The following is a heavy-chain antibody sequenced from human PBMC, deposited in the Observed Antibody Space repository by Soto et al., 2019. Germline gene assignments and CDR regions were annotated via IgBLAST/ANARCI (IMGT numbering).Heavy chain of an antibody. D-gene: IGHD1-26*01. V-gene: IGHV3-30*18. J-gene: IGHJ6*02. CDR2: ISYDGSNK. CDR3: AKDRLRGGFLTTATTNGMDV. CDR1: GFTFSSYG. Sequence: GGSLRLSCAASGFTFSSYGMHWVRQAPGKGLEWVALISYDGSNKYYVDSVKGRFTISRDNSKDTLFLQMNSLRAGDTAVYYCAKDRLRGGFLTTATTNGMDVWGQGTTVTVSS.